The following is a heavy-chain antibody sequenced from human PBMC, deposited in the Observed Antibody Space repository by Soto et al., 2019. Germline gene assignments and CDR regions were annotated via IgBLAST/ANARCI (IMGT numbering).Heavy chain of an antibody. Sequence: PSETLSLTCTVSGGPISSYYWSWIRQPPGKGLEWIGYIYYSGSTNYNPSLKSRVTISVDTSKNQFSLKLSSVTAADTAVYYCARVLGYCSSTSCYSDAFDIWGQGTMVTVSS. CDR3: ARVLGYCSSTSCYSDAFDI. D-gene: IGHD2-2*01. CDR1: GGPISSYY. J-gene: IGHJ3*02. CDR2: IYYSGST. V-gene: IGHV4-59*01.